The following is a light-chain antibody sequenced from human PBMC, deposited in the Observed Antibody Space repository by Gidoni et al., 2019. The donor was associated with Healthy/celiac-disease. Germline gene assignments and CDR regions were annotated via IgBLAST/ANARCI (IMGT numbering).Light chain of an antibody. CDR3: QQYNSYPFT. V-gene: IGKV1-5*01. J-gene: IGKJ3*01. Sequence: DSQRTQSPSTLSASVGDRVTITCRARQSISSWLAWYQQKPGKAPKLLIYDASSLESGVPSRFSGSGSGTEFTLTISSLQPDDFATYYCQQYNSYPFTFGPGTKVDIK. CDR2: DAS. CDR1: QSISSW.